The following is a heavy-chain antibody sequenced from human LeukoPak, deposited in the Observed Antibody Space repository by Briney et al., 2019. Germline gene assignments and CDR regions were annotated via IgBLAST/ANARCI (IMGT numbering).Heavy chain of an antibody. CDR2: IYYSGST. Sequence: SETLSLTCTVSGGSISSYYWSWIRQPPGKGLEWIGYIYYSGSTNYNPSLKSRVTISVDTSKHQFSLKLSSVTAADTAVYYCARVVGRFGERYYFDYWGQGTLVTVSS. D-gene: IGHD3-10*01. CDR3: ARVVGRFGERYYFDY. CDR1: GGSISSYY. V-gene: IGHV4-59*01. J-gene: IGHJ4*02.